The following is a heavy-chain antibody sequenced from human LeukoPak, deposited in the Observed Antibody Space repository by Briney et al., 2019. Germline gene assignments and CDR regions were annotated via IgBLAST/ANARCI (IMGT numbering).Heavy chain of an antibody. CDR1: GYTFTGYY. CDR3: ARAYYDSSPSGEYFQH. D-gene: IGHD3-22*01. V-gene: IGHV1-2*02. CDR2: INPKSGGT. J-gene: IGHJ1*01. Sequence: ASVKVSCKASGYTFTGYYMHWVRQAPGQGLEWMGWINPKSGGTNYAQKFQGRVTMTRDTSISTAYMELSRLRSDDTAVYYCARAYYDSSPSGEYFQHWGQGTLVTVSS.